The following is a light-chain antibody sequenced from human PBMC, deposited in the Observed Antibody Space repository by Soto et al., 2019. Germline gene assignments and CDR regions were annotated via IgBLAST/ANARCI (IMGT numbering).Light chain of an antibody. V-gene: IGKV1-39*01. CDR3: QQSYSTLFT. CDR2: AAS. CDR1: QSISSY. J-gene: IGKJ3*01. Sequence: DIQMTQSPSSLSASVGDRVTITCRASQSISSYLNWYQQKPGKAPKLLIYAASSLKSGVPSRFSGSGSGTDFTLIISSLQPEDFATYYCQQSYSTLFTFGPGTKVDIK.